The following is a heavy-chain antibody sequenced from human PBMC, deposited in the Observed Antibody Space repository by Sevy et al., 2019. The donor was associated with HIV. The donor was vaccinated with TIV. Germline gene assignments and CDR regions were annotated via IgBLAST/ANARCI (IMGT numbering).Heavy chain of an antibody. J-gene: IGHJ3*02. CDR2: FSIYGGST. CDR3: ARGLYSSGWTDAFDI. Sequence: GGSLRLSCAASRFTFTNYAMTWVRQAPGKGLDWVSTFSIYGGSTYYADSVKGRFTISRDNSKNTLYLQMNSLRAEDTAVYYCARGLYSSGWTDAFDIWGQGTMVTV. V-gene: IGHV3-23*01. D-gene: IGHD6-19*01. CDR1: RFTFTNYA.